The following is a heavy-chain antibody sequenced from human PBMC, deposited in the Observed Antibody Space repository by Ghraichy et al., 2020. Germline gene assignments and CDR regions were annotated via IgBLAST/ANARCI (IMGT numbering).Heavy chain of an antibody. Sequence: ASVKVSCKASGYTFTSYYMHWVRQAPGQGLEWMGIINPSGGSTSYAQKFQGRVTMTRDTSTSTVYMELSSLRSEDTAVYYCARGELRLRIAAAGMGFFDYWGQGTLVTVSS. CDR1: GYTFTSYY. D-gene: IGHD6-13*01. CDR2: INPSGGST. V-gene: IGHV1-46*01. J-gene: IGHJ4*02. CDR3: ARGELRLRIAAAGMGFFDY.